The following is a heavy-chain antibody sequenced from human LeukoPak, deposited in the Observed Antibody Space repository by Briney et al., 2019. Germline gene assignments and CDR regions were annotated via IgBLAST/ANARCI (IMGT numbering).Heavy chain of an antibody. CDR2: ISSSSSTI. J-gene: IGHJ6*03. CDR3: AKVAASFDWLLFTAYYYYYYMDV. CDR1: GFTFSSYS. D-gene: IGHD3-9*01. Sequence: GGSLRLSCAASGFTFSSYSMNRVRQAPGKGLEWVSYISSSSSTIYYADSVKGRFTISRDNSKNTLYLQMNSLRAEDTAVYYCAKVAASFDWLLFTAYYYYYYMDVWGKGTTVTISS. V-gene: IGHV3-48*01.